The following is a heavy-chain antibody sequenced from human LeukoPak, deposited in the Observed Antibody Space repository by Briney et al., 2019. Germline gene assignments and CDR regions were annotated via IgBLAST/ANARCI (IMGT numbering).Heavy chain of an antibody. CDR2: IYTSGST. V-gene: IGHV4-4*07. J-gene: IGHJ6*03. D-gene: IGHD5-12*01. CDR3: ARDSGYEGGYYYYMDV. CDR1: GGSFSGYY. Sequence: SETLSLTCAVYGGSFSGYYWSWIRQPAGKGLEWIGRIYTSGSTNYNPSLKSRVTMSVDTSKNQFSLKLSSVTAADTAVYYCARDSGYEGGYYYYMDVWGKGTTVTIPS.